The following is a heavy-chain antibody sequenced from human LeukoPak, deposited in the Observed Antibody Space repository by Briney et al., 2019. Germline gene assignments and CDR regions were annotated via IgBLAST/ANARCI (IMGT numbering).Heavy chain of an antibody. CDR1: GFTVSSNS. J-gene: IGHJ4*02. Sequence: GGSLRLSCTVSGFTVSSNSMSWVRQAPGKGLEWGSFIYSGAIHYSESVQGRVTISRDNSKNTLYLQMNRLRAEDTAVYYCARRAGAYSHPYDYWGQGTLVTVSS. D-gene: IGHD4/OR15-4a*01. CDR3: ARRAGAYSHPYDY. V-gene: IGHV3-53*01. CDR2: IYSGAI.